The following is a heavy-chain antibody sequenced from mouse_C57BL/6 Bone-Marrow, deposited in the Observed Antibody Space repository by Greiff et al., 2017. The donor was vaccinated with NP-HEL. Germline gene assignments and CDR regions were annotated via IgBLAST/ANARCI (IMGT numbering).Heavy chain of an antibody. CDR2: ISDGGSYT. Sequence: EVQRVESGGGLVKPGGSLKLSCAASGFTFSSYAMSWVRQTPGKRLEWVATISDGGSYTYYPDTVKGRFTISRDNAKNNLYLQMSHLKSEDTAMYYCARGNFGYFDYWGQGTTLTVSS. CDR3: ARGNFGYFDY. J-gene: IGHJ2*01. D-gene: IGHD3-1*01. V-gene: IGHV5-4*01. CDR1: GFTFSSYA.